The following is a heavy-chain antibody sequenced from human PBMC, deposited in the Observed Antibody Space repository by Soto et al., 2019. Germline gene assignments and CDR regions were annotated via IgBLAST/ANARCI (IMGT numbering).Heavy chain of an antibody. Sequence: VKVSCKASGGTFSSYTISWVRQAPGQGLEWMGRIIPILGIANYAQKFQGRVTITADKSTSTAYMELSSLRSEDTAVYYCAASCVACGGFNYYGMDVWGQGTTVTVSS. CDR3: AASCVACGGFNYYGMDV. J-gene: IGHJ6*02. CDR2: IIPILGIA. V-gene: IGHV1-69*02. D-gene: IGHD2-21*01. CDR1: GGTFSSYT.